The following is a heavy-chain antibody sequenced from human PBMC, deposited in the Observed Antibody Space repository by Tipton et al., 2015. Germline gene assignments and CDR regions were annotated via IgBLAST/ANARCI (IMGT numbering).Heavy chain of an antibody. CDR3: ACQDYDSLTRDYQTVDF. D-gene: IGHD3-9*01. V-gene: IGHV4-59*08. CDR2: IQYSGGT. J-gene: IGHJ4*02. Sequence: TLSLTCSVSSDSISKYYWSWIRQPPGKELQWIGYIQYSGGTNYNPSLESRVSMSVDTSKTQFSLKRPSVTAADTAVYYCACQDYDSLTRDYQTVDFWGQGTLVTVSS. CDR1: SDSISKYY.